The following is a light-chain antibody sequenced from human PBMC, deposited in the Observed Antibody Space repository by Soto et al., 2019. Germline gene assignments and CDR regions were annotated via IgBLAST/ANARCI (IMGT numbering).Light chain of an antibody. CDR1: QSVSNNY. V-gene: IGKV3-20*01. CDR2: GAS. Sequence: EIVLTQPPGSLSMSPRERATLSYMAGQSVSNNYLAWYHQKPGQAPRLLIYGASNRATGIPDRFSGSGSGTDFTLTSIRLEPEAFAVYYRQQYASSGTFGQGTKVDIK. J-gene: IGKJ1*01. CDR3: QQYASSGT.